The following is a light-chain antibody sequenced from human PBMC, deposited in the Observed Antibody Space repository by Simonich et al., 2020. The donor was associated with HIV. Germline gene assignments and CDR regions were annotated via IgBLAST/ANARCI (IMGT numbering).Light chain of an antibody. J-gene: IGKJ2*01. CDR1: QGISSN. Sequence: DIQLTQSPSFLSASVRDRVTITCRASQGISSNLNWYQQKPGKAPKLLIYAASSLQSEVPSRFSGSGSGTDFTLTISSLQPDDFATYYCQQSYSTLMYTFGQGTKLEIK. V-gene: IGKV1-39*01. CDR3: QQSYSTLMYT. CDR2: AAS.